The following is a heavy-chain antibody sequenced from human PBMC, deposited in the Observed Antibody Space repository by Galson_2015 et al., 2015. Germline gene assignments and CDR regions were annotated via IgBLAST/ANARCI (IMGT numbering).Heavy chain of an antibody. CDR3: ARDRNGDYYDSSGYPDS. CDR2: ISTSGSTI. J-gene: IGHJ4*02. Sequence: SLRLSCAASGFTFSDYYMSWIRQAPGRGLEWHSYISTSGSTIYYADSVKGRFTVSRDNAKNSLYLQMNSLRAEDTAVYYCARDRNGDYYDSSGYPDSWGQGTLVTVSS. V-gene: IGHV3-11*01. CDR1: GFTFSDYY. D-gene: IGHD3-22*01.